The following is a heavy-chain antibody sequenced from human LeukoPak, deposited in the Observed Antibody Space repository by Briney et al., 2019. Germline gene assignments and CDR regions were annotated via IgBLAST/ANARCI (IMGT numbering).Heavy chain of an antibody. CDR3: AKDGDYYGSGSYIDY. CDR2: ISGDGGST. J-gene: IGHJ4*02. Sequence: GGSLRLSCAASGFTFDDYAMHWVRQAPGKSLEWVSLISGDGGSTYYADSVKGRFTISRDNSKNSLYLQMNSLRTEDTALYYCAKDGDYYGSGSYIDYWGQGTLVTVSS. CDR1: GFTFDDYA. D-gene: IGHD3-10*01. V-gene: IGHV3-43*02.